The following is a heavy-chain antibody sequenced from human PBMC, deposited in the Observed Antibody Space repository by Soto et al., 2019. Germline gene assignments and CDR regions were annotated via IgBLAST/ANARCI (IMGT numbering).Heavy chain of an antibody. Sequence: PRESLKISCKGSGYSFSNFWVGWVRQMAGKGLEWMGIIFPRDSDIRYSPSFQGQVTISADNSIDTAYLQWSTLKASDTAMYYCARLSVAGTMSYFDYWGQGTLVTVSS. D-gene: IGHD6-19*01. CDR3: ARLSVAGTMSYFDY. V-gene: IGHV5-51*01. CDR2: IFPRDSDI. CDR1: GYSFSNFW. J-gene: IGHJ4*02.